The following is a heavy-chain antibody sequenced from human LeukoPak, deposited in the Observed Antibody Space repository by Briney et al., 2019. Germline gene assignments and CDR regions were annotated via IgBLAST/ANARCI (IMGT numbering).Heavy chain of an antibody. CDR2: MNPNSGNT. J-gene: IGHJ5*02. CDR3: ARGPLVRLPSSFDP. D-gene: IGHD3-16*02. CDR1: GYTFTSYD. V-gene: IGHV1-8*01. Sequence: GASVKVSCKASGYTFTSYDINWVRQATGQGLEWMGWMNPNSGNTGSAQRFQGRVTMTRDTSRSTAYMELSSLTSEDAAVYYCARGPLVRLPSSFDPWGQGTLVTASS.